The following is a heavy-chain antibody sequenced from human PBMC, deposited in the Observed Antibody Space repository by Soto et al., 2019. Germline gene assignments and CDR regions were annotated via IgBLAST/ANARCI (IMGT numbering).Heavy chain of an antibody. CDR3: ARDDGLSSTNVKAFDI. Sequence: EFQLVESVGGLVEPGESLRLSCAASGFTFSRYYMNWVRQAPGKGLEWVSSISTTSTYTHYADSLKGRFTISRDNAKKLLYLQMDSLRAEDTAVYYCARDDGLSSTNVKAFDIWGQGTKVTVSS. CDR2: ISTTSTYT. D-gene: IGHD2-2*01. CDR1: GFTFSRYY. J-gene: IGHJ3*02. V-gene: IGHV3-21*01.